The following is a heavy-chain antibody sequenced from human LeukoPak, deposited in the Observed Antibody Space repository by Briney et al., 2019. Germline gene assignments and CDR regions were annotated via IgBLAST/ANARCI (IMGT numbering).Heavy chain of an antibody. V-gene: IGHV1-46*01. CDR3: ARERHQCSVYYYMDA. Sequence: ASVRLSCTASGYTFSSYYIHSVRQAPGQGREWRGVINRSGGSTSYAQKFQGSVTITRDMSTSTVYMELSSLRSEDTAVYYCARERHQCSVYYYMDAWGKGTPVTVSS. J-gene: IGHJ6*03. CDR2: INRSGGST. D-gene: IGHD2-8*01. CDR1: GYTFSSYY.